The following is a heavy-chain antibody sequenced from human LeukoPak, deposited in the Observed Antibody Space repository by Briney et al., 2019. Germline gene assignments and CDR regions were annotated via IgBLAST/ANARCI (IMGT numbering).Heavy chain of an antibody. J-gene: IGHJ4*02. CDR2: ISGSGGST. CDR1: GGSISSYY. Sequence: ETLSLTCTVSGGSISSYYWSWIRQPPGKGLEWVSAISGSGGSTYYADSVKGRFTISRDNSKNTLYLQMNSLRAEDTAVYYCAKGEYQLIYYFDYWGQGTLVTVSS. CDR3: AKGEYQLIYYFDY. D-gene: IGHD2-2*01. V-gene: IGHV3-23*01.